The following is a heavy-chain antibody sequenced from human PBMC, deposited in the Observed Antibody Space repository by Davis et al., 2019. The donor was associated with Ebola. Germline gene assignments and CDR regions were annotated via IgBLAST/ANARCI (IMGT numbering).Heavy chain of an antibody. CDR1: GFNFSTYY. Sequence: GESLKISCAASGFNFSTYYLTWVRQAPGKGLEWVATIPHIGSEKYYVDSVKGRFTSYRDNAKNSVYLQMNSLRVEDTAVYYCARDWAGLDVWGRGTTVTVSS. V-gene: IGHV3-7*01. D-gene: IGHD3-16*01. CDR3: ARDWAGLDV. CDR2: IPHIGSEK. J-gene: IGHJ6*04.